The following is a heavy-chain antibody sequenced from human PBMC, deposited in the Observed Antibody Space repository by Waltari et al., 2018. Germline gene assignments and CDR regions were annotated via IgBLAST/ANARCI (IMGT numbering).Heavy chain of an antibody. CDR2: INQSGRT. J-gene: IGHJ4*02. D-gene: IGHD6-13*01. CDR1: GGSFSGYY. V-gene: IGHV4-34*01. Sequence: QVQLQQWGAGLLKPSETLSLTCAVYGGSFSGYYWSWIRQPPGKGLEWIGEINQSGRTHYNPSLRRRVTISVDTSKNQFSLKLSSVTAADTAVYYCARGGPDPGYSSSRGYFDYWGQGTLVTVSS. CDR3: ARGGPDPGYSSSRGYFDY.